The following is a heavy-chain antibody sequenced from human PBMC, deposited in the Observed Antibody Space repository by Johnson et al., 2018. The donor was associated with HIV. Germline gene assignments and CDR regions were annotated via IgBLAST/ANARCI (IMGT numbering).Heavy chain of an antibody. CDR2: IYSGGST. D-gene: IGHD3-16*01. J-gene: IGHJ3*02. Sequence: EVQLVESGGGLVQPGGSLRLSCAASGFTIRSNYMSWVRQAPGKGLEWVSVIYSGGSTYYADSVKGRFTISRDNSKNTLYLQMNSLRAEDTAVYYCAREAYAAGAFDIWGQGTMVTVSS. CDR3: AREAYAAGAFDI. V-gene: IGHV3-66*01. CDR1: GFTIRSNY.